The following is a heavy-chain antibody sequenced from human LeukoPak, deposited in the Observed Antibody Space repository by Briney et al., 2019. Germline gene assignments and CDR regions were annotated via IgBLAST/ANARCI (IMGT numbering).Heavy chain of an antibody. CDR3: ARDHGRYCSGGSCYFGGFFEY. V-gene: IGHV3-23*01. CDR2: MSSDGGRA. D-gene: IGHD2-15*01. Sequence: HPGGSLRLSCAASGFTFSNYAMIWVRQAPGKGLEWVSTMSSDGGRAYYADSVKGRFTISRDNSKNTLYLQMNSLSVEDTAVYYCARDHGRYCSGGSCYFGGFFEYWGQGTLGTVSS. J-gene: IGHJ4*02. CDR1: GFTFSNYA.